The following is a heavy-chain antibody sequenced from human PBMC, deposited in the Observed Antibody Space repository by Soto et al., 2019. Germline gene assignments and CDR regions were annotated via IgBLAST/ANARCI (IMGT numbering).Heavy chain of an antibody. CDR2: INTYNGNI. J-gene: IGHJ4*02. Sequence: QVQLVQSGAEVKKPGASVKVSCEVSGYTFASYGISWARQAPGQGLEWMGWINTYNGNINYAQKFQGRVTMTTDTSTSTADMELRSLGSDETALCYCARERGGYKYFDYWREGTLVTVSS. CDR3: ARERGGYKYFDY. CDR1: GYTFASYG. V-gene: IGHV1-18*01. D-gene: IGHD1-26*01.